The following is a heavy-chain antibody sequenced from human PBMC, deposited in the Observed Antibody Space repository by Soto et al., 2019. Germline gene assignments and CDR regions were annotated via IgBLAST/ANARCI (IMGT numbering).Heavy chain of an antibody. D-gene: IGHD2-15*01. CDR2: IGTAGDT. Sequence: EVQLVESGGGLVQPGGSLRLSCAASGFTFSSYDMHWVRHATGKGLEWVSAIGTAGDTYYPGSVKGRFTISRENAKNSLYLQMNSLRAEDTAVYYCAAEGVVVAARDAFDIWGQGTMVTVSS. V-gene: IGHV3-13*01. CDR1: GFTFSSYD. CDR3: AAEGVVVAARDAFDI. J-gene: IGHJ3*02.